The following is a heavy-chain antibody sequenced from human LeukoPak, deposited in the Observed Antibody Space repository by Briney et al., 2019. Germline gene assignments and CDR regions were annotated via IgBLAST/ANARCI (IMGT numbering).Heavy chain of an antibody. CDR1: GYTFTSYD. Sequence: EASVKVSCKASGYTFTSYDINWVRQATGQGLEWMGWMNPNSGNTGYAQKFQDRVTMTRNTSISTAYMELSSLRSEDTAVYYCAREGYSGYDSGNWFDPWGQGTLVTVSS. CDR2: MNPNSGNT. V-gene: IGHV1-8*01. J-gene: IGHJ5*02. CDR3: AREGYSGYDSGNWFDP. D-gene: IGHD5-12*01.